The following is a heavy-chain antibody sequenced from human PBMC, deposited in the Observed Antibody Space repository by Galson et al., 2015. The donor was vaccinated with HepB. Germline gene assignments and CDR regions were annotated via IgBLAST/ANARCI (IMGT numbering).Heavy chain of an antibody. Sequence: TLSLTCTVSGGSISSYYWSWIRQPPGKGLEWIGYIYYSGSTNYNPSLKGRVTISVDTSKNQFSLKLSSVTAADTAVYYCARLGCSSTSCHHYYYYYYMDVWGKGTTVTVSS. J-gene: IGHJ6*03. V-gene: IGHV4-59*01. D-gene: IGHD2-2*01. CDR1: GGSISSYY. CDR3: ARLGCSSTSCHHYYYYYYMDV. CDR2: IYYSGST.